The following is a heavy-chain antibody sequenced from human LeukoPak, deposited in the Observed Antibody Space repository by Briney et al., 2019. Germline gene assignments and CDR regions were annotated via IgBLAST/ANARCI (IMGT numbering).Heavy chain of an antibody. J-gene: IGHJ5*02. CDR2: ISAYNGNT. D-gene: IGHD6-6*01. CDR3: ARDRIAARPDQNWFDP. CDR1: GYTFTSYG. Sequence: ASVKVSCKASGYTFTSYGISWVRQAPGQGLEWMGWISAYNGNTNYAQKLQGRVTMTTDPSTSTAYLELRSLRSDDTAVYYCARDRIAARPDQNWFDPWGQGTLVTVSS. V-gene: IGHV1-18*01.